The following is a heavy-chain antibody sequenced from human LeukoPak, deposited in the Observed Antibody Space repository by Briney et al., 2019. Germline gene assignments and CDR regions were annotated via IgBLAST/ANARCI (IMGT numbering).Heavy chain of an antibody. CDR2: IKQDGSEK. D-gene: IGHD3-10*01. CDR1: GFTFSSYW. CDR3: ARDLPLITMVRGVILPLWDYGMDV. V-gene: IGHV3-7*01. J-gene: IGHJ6*02. Sequence: GGSLRLSCAASGFTFSSYWMSWVRQAPGKGLEWVANIKQDGSEKYYVDSVKGRFTISRDNAKNSLYLQMNSLRAEDTAVYYCARDLPLITMVRGVILPLWDYGMDVWGQGTTVTVSS.